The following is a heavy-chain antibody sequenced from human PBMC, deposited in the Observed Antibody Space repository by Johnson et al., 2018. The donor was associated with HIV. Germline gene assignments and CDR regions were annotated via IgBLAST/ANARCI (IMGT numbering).Heavy chain of an antibody. CDR2: IYSGGST. Sequence: VQLVESGGGLVQPGLSLRLSCTGSGFTFGDYAMSWFRQAPGKGLEWVSVIYSGGSTYYADSVKGRFTISRDNSKNTLYIQMNSLRAEDTAVYYCALVLGALPGAFDIWGQGTLVTVSS. CDR1: GFTFGDYA. D-gene: IGHD3-16*01. J-gene: IGHJ3*02. V-gene: IGHV3-66*01. CDR3: ALVLGALPGAFDI.